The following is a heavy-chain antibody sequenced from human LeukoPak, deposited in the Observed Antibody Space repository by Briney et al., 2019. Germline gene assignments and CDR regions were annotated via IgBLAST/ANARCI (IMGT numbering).Heavy chain of an antibody. V-gene: IGHV1-3*02. J-gene: IGHJ4*02. D-gene: IGHD4-23*01. Sequence: ASVKVSCKASGYIFTNYALHWVRQAPRQRLEWMGWTNGATGNTRFSQDFQGRLTITMDTSARTGYMELSSLRSEDTAVYYCARSPGGNARTWLDYWGRGTLVTVSS. CDR3: ARSPGGNARTWLDY. CDR2: TNGATGNT. CDR1: GYIFTNYA.